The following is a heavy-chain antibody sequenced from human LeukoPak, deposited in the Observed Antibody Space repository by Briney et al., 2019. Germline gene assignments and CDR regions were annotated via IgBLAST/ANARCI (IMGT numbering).Heavy chain of an antibody. CDR1: GYTFTGYY. J-gene: IGHJ4*02. Sequence: VASVKVSCKASGYTFTGYYMHWVRQAPGQGLEWMGWINPNSGGTNYAQKFQGRVTMTRDTSISTVYMELSRLRSDDTAVYYCARIPMQGSPWDYWGQGTLVTVSS. CDR2: INPNSGGT. CDR3: ARIPMQGSPWDY. V-gene: IGHV1-2*02.